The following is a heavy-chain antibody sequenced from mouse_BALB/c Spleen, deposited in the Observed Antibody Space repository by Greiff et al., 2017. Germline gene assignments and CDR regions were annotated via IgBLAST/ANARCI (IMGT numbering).Heavy chain of an antibody. CDR1: GYTFTSYW. J-gene: IGHJ4*01. CDR3: ARGATRVAMDY. CDR2: IDPSDSET. V-gene: IGHV1-69*02. Sequence: VQLQQPGAELVKPGAPVKLSCKASGYTFTSYWMNWVKQRPGRGLEWIGRIDPSDSETHYNQKFKDKATLTVDKSSSTAYIQLSSLTSEDSAVYYCARGATRVAMDYWGQGTSVTVSS. D-gene: IGHD3-1*01.